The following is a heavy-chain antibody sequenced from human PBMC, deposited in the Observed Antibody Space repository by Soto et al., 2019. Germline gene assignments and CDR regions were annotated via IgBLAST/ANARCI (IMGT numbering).Heavy chain of an antibody. D-gene: IGHD6-6*01. CDR3: AFLGVSSDNRQLV. J-gene: IGHJ4*02. Sequence: EVQLLESGGGLVQPGGSLRLSCAASGFTFSSYAMSWVRQVPGKGLEWVSGISRSGGSTYYADSVTGRFTISRDNSKNTLYLQMNSLRAEDTALYYCAFLGVSSDNRQLVWGQGTLVTVSS. CDR1: GFTFSSYA. V-gene: IGHV3-23*01. CDR2: ISRSGGST.